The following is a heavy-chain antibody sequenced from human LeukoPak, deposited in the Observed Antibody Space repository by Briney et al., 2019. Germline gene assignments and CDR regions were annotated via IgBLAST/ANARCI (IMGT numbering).Heavy chain of an antibody. V-gene: IGHV1-69*04. CDR3: ARSHYGDYITGFDP. Sequence: SVKVSCKASGGTFSSYAISWVRQAPGQGLEWMGRIIPILGIANYAQKFQGRVTIAADKSTSTAYMELSSLRSEDTAVYCCARSHYGDYITGFDPWGQGTLVTVSS. D-gene: IGHD4-17*01. CDR2: IIPILGIA. CDR1: GGTFSSYA. J-gene: IGHJ5*02.